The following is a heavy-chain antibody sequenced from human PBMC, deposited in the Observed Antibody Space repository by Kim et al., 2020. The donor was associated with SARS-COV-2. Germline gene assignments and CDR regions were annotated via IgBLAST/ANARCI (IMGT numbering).Heavy chain of an antibody. V-gene: IGHV3-11*01. J-gene: IGHJ6*02. Sequence: GGSLRLSCAASGFTFSDYYMSWLRQAPGKGLEWVSSISSSGSTIYYANSVKGRFTISRDNAKNSLYLQMNSLRAEDTAVYYCARDFDPPSYGMDVWGQGTTVTVS. CDR2: ISSSGSTI. CDR3: ARDFDPPSYGMDV. CDR1: GFTFSDYY.